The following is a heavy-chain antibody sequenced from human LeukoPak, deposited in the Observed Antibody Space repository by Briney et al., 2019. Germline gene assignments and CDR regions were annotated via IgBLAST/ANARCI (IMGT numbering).Heavy chain of an antibody. Sequence: ASVKVSCKASGYRFTRYGVSWVRQTPGQKLEWMGWISGYNGNTTYTEELQGRVTMTTDTSTNTAYMELRGLTSDDTALYFCARLYSSSWPPFDNWGQGTLVTVSS. J-gene: IGHJ4*02. D-gene: IGHD6-13*01. V-gene: IGHV1-18*01. CDR3: ARLYSSSWPPFDN. CDR2: ISGYNGNT. CDR1: GYRFTRYG.